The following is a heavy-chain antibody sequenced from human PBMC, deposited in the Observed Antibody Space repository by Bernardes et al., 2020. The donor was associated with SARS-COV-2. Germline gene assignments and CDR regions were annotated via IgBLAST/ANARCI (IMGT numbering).Heavy chain of an antibody. J-gene: IGHJ5*02. CDR1: NGSIHNSNYY. CDR3: ARQAIVGVLGAYFDP. CDR2: IYYTGTT. V-gene: IGHV4-39*01. Sequence: LSLTRTGSNGSIHNSNYYWGWIRPPPGKGLEWLGRIYYTGTTYNNPSLRGRVTLSIDTSKNQFSLKLSSVTAADSATYYCARQAIVGVLGAYFDPWGPGTLVTVSS. D-gene: IGHD2-21*01.